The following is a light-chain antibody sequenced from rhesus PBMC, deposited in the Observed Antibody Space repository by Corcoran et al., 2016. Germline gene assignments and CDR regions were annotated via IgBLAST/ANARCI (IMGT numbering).Light chain of an antibody. CDR3: QQYFDFPLT. Sequence: DIQMTQSPSALSASVGDRVTISCRASQNIYTYLAWYQQKPGKAPKLLIYAASRLQTGIPSRFSGSGSGKDFTLTISSLQPEESAAFYCQQYFDFPLTFGVGTKVEF. J-gene: IGKJ4*01. V-gene: IGKV1S8*01. CDR2: AAS. CDR1: QNIYTY.